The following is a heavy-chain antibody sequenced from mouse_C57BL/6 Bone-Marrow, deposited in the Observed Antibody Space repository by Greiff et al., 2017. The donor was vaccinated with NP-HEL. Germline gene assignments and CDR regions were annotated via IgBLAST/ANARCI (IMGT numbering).Heavy chain of an antibody. CDR2: ISDGGSYT. CDR3: ARGGDGYYRGAMDY. V-gene: IGHV5-4*01. J-gene: IGHJ4*01. Sequence: EVQVVESGGGLVKPGGSLKLSCAASGFTFSSYAMSWVRQTPEKRLEWVATISDGGSYTYYPDNVKGRFTISRDNAKNNLYLQMSHLKSEDTAMYYCARGGDGYYRGAMDYWGQGTSVTVSS. D-gene: IGHD2-3*01. CDR1: GFTFSSYA.